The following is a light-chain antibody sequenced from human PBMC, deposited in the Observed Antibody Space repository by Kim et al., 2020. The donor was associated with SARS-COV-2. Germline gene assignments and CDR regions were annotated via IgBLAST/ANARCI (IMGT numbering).Light chain of an antibody. V-gene: IGKV3-20*01. J-gene: IGKJ1*01. Sequence: SPGERATLSCRASQSVNSNYLAWYQQKPGQAPRLLIYGASSRATGTPDRFSGSGSGTDFTLTISGLEPEDFAVYYCQQYGNSPWTFGQGTKVEIK. CDR1: QSVNSNY. CDR3: QQYGNSPWT. CDR2: GAS.